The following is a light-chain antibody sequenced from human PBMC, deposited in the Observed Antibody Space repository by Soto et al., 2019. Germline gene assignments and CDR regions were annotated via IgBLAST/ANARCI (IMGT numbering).Light chain of an antibody. CDR1: NSNLGAGYD. CDR3: QSYDSSLTSYVV. CDR2: GNN. Sequence: QAVVTQPPSVSGAPGQRVTISCTGSNSNLGAGYDVHWYQQLPETAPRLLIYGNNNRPSGVPDRFSGSKSGASASLAITGLQAEDEADYYCQSYDSSLTSYVVFGGGTQLTVL. V-gene: IGLV1-40*03. J-gene: IGLJ2*01.